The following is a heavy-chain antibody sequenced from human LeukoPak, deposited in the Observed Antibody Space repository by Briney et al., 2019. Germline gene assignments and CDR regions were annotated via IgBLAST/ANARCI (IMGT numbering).Heavy chain of an antibody. D-gene: IGHD3-22*01. Sequence: GGSLRLSCAASGFTFSDYYMSWIRQAPGKGLEWVSYISSSGSTIYYADSVKGRFTISRDNAKNSLYLQMNSLRAEDTAVYYCAKDSHYYDSSGLFDYWGQGTLVTVSS. CDR3: AKDSHYYDSSGLFDY. CDR2: ISSSGSTI. V-gene: IGHV3-11*01. J-gene: IGHJ4*02. CDR1: GFTFSDYY.